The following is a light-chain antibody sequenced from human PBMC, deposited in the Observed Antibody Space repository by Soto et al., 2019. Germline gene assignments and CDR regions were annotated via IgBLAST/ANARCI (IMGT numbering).Light chain of an antibody. CDR3: SSYTSSSTPYV. CDR2: EVS. Sequence: QTLLTQPAYVSGSPGQSITISCTGTISEVGGYNYVSWYQQHPGKAPKLMIYEVSNRPSGVSNRFSGSKSGNTASLTISGLQAEDEADYYCSSYTSSSTPYVFGTGTKVTVL. J-gene: IGLJ1*01. V-gene: IGLV2-14*01. CDR1: ISEVGGYNY.